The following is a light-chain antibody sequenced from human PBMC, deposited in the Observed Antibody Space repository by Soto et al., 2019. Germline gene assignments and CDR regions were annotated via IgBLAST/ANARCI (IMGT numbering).Light chain of an antibody. CDR3: SSYTSSSTPVV. CDR1: SSDVGGYNN. J-gene: IGLJ2*01. Sequence: QSVLTQPASVSGSPGQSITISCTGTSSDVGGYNNVSWYQQHPGKAPKLMIYDVSNRPSGVSNRFSGSKSGNTASLTISGLQAEDEADYYCSSYTSSSTPVVFGGGTQLTVL. V-gene: IGLV2-14*01. CDR2: DVS.